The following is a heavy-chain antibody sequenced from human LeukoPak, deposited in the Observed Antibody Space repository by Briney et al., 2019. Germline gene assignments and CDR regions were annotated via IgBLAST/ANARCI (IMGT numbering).Heavy chain of an antibody. D-gene: IGHD3-10*01. CDR1: GFTFSSYG. CDR3: AKVPGNTIRGVISRLIDY. J-gene: IGHJ4*02. Sequence: GGSLRLSCAAPGFTFSSYGMHWVRQAPGKGLEWVAFIRYDGSNKYYADSVKGRFTISRDNSKNTLYLQMNSLRAEDTAVYYCAKVPGNTIRGVISRLIDYWGQGTLVTVSS. CDR2: IRYDGSNK. V-gene: IGHV3-30*02.